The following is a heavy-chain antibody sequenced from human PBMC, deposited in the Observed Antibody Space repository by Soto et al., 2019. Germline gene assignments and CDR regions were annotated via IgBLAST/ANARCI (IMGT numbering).Heavy chain of an antibody. J-gene: IGHJ4*02. CDR2: IYHSGST. CDR3: AREPPHYYDSSGYHFDY. Sequence: PSETLSLTYAVACGSISSSNWWSWVRQPPGKGLEWIGEIYHSGSTNYNPSPKSRVTISVDKSKNQFSLKLSSVTAADTAVYYCAREPPHYYDSSGYHFDYWGQGTLVTVSS. CDR1: CGSISSSNW. D-gene: IGHD3-22*01. V-gene: IGHV4-4*02.